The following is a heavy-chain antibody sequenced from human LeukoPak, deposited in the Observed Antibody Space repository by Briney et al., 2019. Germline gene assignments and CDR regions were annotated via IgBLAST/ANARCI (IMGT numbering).Heavy chain of an antibody. D-gene: IGHD1-26*01. CDR3: AHKRAGID. CDR1: GFTFSSYT. CDR2: ITGRSTYI. Sequence: GGSLRLSCAVSGFTFSSYTMNWVRQAPGKGLEWVSSITGRSTYIYYADSVKGRFTTSRDNAKNSLYLQMNSLRAEDTAVYYCAHKRAGIDWGQGTLVTVSS. J-gene: IGHJ4*02. V-gene: IGHV3-21*01.